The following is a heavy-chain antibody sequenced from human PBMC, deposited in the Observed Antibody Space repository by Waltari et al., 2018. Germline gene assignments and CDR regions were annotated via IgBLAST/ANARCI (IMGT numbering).Heavy chain of an antibody. CDR1: EFTFSSYA. CDR2: ISYNERNI. Sequence: QVQLVESGGGVVQPGRSLRLSCAASEFTFSSYAMHWVRQAPGKGLGWVAVISYNERNIYYVDSVKGRVTISRDNSKKMLYLQMNNLRPEDTAVYYCARDYCDRTNCHGMDVWGQGTTVTVSS. D-gene: IGHD3-22*01. CDR3: ARDYCDRTNCHGMDV. V-gene: IGHV3-30*04. J-gene: IGHJ6*02.